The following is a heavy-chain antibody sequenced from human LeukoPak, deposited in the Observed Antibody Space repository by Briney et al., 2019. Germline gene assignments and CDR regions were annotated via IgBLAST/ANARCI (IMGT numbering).Heavy chain of an antibody. CDR3: AKAMGSRSGYAIDY. D-gene: IGHD5-12*01. CDR1: GFTFDDYA. CDR2: ISWNSGSI. V-gene: IGHV3-9*01. J-gene: IGHJ4*02. Sequence: SLRLSCAASGFTFDDYAMHWVRQAPGKGLEWVSGISWNSGSIGYADSVKGRFTISRDNAENSLYLQMNSLRAEDTALYYCAKAMGSRSGYAIDYWGQGTLVTVSS.